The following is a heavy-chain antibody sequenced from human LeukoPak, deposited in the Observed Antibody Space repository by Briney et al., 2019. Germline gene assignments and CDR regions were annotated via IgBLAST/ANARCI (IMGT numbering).Heavy chain of an antibody. J-gene: IGHJ4*02. CDR2: VYYTGST. Sequence: SETLSLTCLVSGASFSSDTRYWGWIRQPPGTGLEWIGSVYYTGSTFYDPSLRSRVFISLDTSKSQFSLKMTSVTAADTAHYYCARGDNYVDSWGRGTLVTVSS. D-gene: IGHD1-26*01. CDR3: ARGDNYVDS. CDR1: GASFSSDTRY. V-gene: IGHV4-39*07.